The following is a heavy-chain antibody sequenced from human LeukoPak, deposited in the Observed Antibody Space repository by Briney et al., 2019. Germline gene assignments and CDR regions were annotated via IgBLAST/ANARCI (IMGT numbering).Heavy chain of an antibody. D-gene: IGHD6-13*01. CDR1: GGTFSSYA. J-gene: IGHJ6*03. V-gene: IGHV1-69*13. CDR2: IIPIFGTA. Sequence: ASVKVSCKASGGTFSSYAISWVRQAPGQGLEWMGGIIPIFGTANYAQKFQGRVTITADESTSTAYMELSSLRSEDTAVYYCARRGGVAADLYYMDVWGKGTTVTVSS. CDR3: ARRGGVAADLYYMDV.